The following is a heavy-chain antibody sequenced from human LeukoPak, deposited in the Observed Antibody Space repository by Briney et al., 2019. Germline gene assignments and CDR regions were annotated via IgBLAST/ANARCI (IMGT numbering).Heavy chain of an antibody. Sequence: ASVKVSCKASGYTFTGYYMHWVRQAPGQGLEWMGWINPNSGGTNYAQKFQGRVTMTRDTSISTAYMELSRLRSDDTAVYYCARDAYLWFGELPKYFQHWGQGTLVTVSS. J-gene: IGHJ1*01. CDR2: INPNSGGT. V-gene: IGHV1-2*02. CDR3: ARDAYLWFGELPKYFQH. CDR1: GYTFTGYY. D-gene: IGHD3-10*01.